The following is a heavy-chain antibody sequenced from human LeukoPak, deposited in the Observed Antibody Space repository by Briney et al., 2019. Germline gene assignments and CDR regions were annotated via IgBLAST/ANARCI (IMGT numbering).Heavy chain of an antibody. D-gene: IGHD3-22*01. Sequence: TGGSLRLSCAASGFTFSSYEMNWVRQAPGKGLEWVSYISSRGSTIYYADSVKGRFAISRDNAKNSLYLQMNSLRAEDTAVYYCARDRGGSPGPYYYDSSGVQLYGMDVWGQGTTVTVSS. J-gene: IGHJ6*02. CDR1: GFTFSSYE. CDR3: ARDRGGSPGPYYYDSSGVQLYGMDV. V-gene: IGHV3-48*03. CDR2: ISSRGSTI.